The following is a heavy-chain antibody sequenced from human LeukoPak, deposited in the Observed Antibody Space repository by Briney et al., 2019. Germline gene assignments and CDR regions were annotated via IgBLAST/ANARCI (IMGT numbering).Heavy chain of an antibody. Sequence: GGSPRLSCAASGFTFSSYSMNWVRQAPGKGLEWVSFISSSSSYIYYADSMKGRFTISRDNAKNSLYLQMNSLRAEDTAVYYCARVRREMKRSLGRITEYSYYYYMDVWGKGTTVTVSS. CDR1: GFTFSSYS. J-gene: IGHJ6*03. V-gene: IGHV3-21*01. CDR3: ARVRREMKRSLGRITEYSYYYYMDV. CDR2: ISSSSSYI. D-gene: IGHD2/OR15-2a*01.